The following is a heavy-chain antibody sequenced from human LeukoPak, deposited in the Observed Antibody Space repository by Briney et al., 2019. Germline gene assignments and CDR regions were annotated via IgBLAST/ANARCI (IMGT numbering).Heavy chain of an antibody. J-gene: IGHJ5*02. Sequence: GGSLKLSCAASGFPFNNYWMHWVRQAPGKGLVWVSSINTDGCTTRYAASVQGRFTISRDNAKNTLYLQMNSLRDDDTAVYYCARAGASGWYAAGWFDPWGQGTLVTVSS. CDR3: ARAGASGWYAAGWFDP. D-gene: IGHD6-19*01. V-gene: IGHV3-74*01. CDR1: GFPFNNYW. CDR2: INTDGCTT.